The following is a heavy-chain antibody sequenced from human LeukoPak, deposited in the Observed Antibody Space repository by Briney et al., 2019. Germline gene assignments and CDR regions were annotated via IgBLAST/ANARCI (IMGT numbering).Heavy chain of an antibody. V-gene: IGHV3-23*01. J-gene: IGHJ5*02. CDR1: ELNFKIYA. Sequence: PGGSLRLSCAASELNFKIYAMTWVRQAPGKGLEWVSCIRKNAEKTYYADSVKDRFIISRDDSKNTLYLQMTGLTAEDTAVYYCAVGSDCSSWGQGTPVTVSS. D-gene: IGHD2-21*02. CDR3: AVGSDCSS. CDR2: IRKNAEKT.